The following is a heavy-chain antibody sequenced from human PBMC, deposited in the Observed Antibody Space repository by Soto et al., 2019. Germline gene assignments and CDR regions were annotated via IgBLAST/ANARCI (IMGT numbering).Heavy chain of an antibody. CDR1: GGSISSYY. CDR3: ARHVRLRFLEWLKRYDAFDI. D-gene: IGHD3-3*01. CDR2: IYYSGST. V-gene: IGHV4-59*08. Sequence: SETLSLTCTVSGGSISSYYWSWIRQPPGKGLEWIGYIYYSGSTNYNPSLKSRVTISVDTSKNQFSLKLSSVTAADTAVYYCARHVRLRFLEWLKRYDAFDIWGQGTMVTVSS. J-gene: IGHJ3*02.